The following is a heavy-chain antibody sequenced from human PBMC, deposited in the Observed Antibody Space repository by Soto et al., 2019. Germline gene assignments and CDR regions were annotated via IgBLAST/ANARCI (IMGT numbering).Heavy chain of an antibody. Sequence: GGSLRVSCAASGVTFSNYNRNWVRQAPGKGLEWVSSISSSSNFIYYADSVKGRFTISRDNAKNSLYLQMNSLRAEDTAVYYCASSGIVGAAGDYWGPGTLVTVSS. J-gene: IGHJ4*02. CDR2: ISSSSNFI. D-gene: IGHD1-26*01. CDR3: ASSGIVGAAGDY. V-gene: IGHV3-21*01. CDR1: GVTFSNYN.